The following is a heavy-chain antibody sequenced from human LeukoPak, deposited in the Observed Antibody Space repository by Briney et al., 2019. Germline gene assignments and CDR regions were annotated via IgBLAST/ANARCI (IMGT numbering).Heavy chain of an antibody. J-gene: IGHJ5*02. V-gene: IGHV4-59*08. Sequence: SETLSLTCTVSGGSISSYYWSWVRQPPGKGLEWIGYIYYSGSTNYNPSLKSRVTISVDTSKNQFSLKLSSVTAADTAVYYCARRPSEFISGRYRNWFDPWGQGTLVTVSS. D-gene: IGHD5-12*01. CDR2: IYYSGST. CDR3: ARRPSEFISGRYRNWFDP. CDR1: GGSISSYY.